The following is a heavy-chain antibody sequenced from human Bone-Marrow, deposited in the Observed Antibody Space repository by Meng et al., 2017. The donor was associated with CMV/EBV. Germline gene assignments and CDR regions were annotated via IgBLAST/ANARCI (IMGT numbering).Heavy chain of an antibody. J-gene: IGHJ4*02. D-gene: IGHD2-21*01. CDR3: VRLHLYGGDYFDN. CDR1: GFTFSNAW. V-gene: IGHV3-15*01. CDR2: IKSKTDGGTT. Sequence: GESLKISCAASGFTFSNAWMSWVRQAPGKGLEWVGRIKSKTDGGTTDYAAPVKGRFTISRDDSKNTLYLQMNSLKTEDTAVYYCVRLHLYGGDYFDNWGQGTLVTVSS.